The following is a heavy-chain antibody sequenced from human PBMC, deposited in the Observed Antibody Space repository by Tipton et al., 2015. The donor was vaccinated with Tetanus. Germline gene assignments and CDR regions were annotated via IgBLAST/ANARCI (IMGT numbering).Heavy chain of an antibody. J-gene: IGHJ4*02. CDR3: IYTISWSAFDY. CDR2: ISYDGNYQ. CDR1: GFTFSNSG. V-gene: IGHV3-30*03. D-gene: IGHD6-13*01. Sequence: RSLRLSCAASGFTFSNSGMHWVRQAPGKGLEWVAIISYDGNYQSYAESVKGRFTISRDNSKSTLFPQMNGLRAEDTAGYYCIYTISWSAFDYWGQGSLVTVSS.